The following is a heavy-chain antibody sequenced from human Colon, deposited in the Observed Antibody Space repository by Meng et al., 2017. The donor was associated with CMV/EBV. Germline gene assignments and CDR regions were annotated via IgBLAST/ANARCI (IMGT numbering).Heavy chain of an antibody. V-gene: IGHV3-66*02. CDR1: GLAVMSN. CDR2: ISSGGVT. Sequence: GESLKISCVASGLAVMSNMNWIRQAPGKGLEWVSLISSGGVTLYADSVQGRFNISADTSKNTLYLQMNRLRPEDTAVYYCARSVPSGGGKYPFYYGLDVWGQGTTVTV. CDR3: ARSVPSGGGKYPFYYGLDV. D-gene: IGHD4-23*01. J-gene: IGHJ6*02.